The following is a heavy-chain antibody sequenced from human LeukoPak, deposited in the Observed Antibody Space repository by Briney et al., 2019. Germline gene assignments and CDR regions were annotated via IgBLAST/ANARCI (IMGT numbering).Heavy chain of an antibody. CDR3: ARAPPRGGWFDP. V-gene: IGHV4-59*13. J-gene: IGHJ5*02. CDR2: IHYTGSTTYN. Sequence: SETLFLTCTVSGGSITTYYWNWIRQAPGKGLEWIGYIHYTGSTTYNNYHPSLKSRVTISLDTSKNQFSLKLNSVTPADTAVYFCARAPPRGGWFDPWGQGTLVTVSS. D-gene: IGHD3-10*01. CDR1: GGSITTYY.